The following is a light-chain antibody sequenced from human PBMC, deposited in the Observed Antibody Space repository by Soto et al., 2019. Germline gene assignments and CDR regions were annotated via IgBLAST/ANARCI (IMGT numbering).Light chain of an antibody. CDR1: QSISSY. Sequence: DIQLTQSPSSLSASVGDRVTITCRASQSISSYLNWYQQKPGKAPKLLIYAAYSLQSGVQSRFSGSGSGTDFTLTISSLQPEDFATYYCKQSYSTPPTFGQGTKVDIK. CDR2: AAY. J-gene: IGKJ1*01. CDR3: KQSYSTPPT. V-gene: IGKV1-39*01.